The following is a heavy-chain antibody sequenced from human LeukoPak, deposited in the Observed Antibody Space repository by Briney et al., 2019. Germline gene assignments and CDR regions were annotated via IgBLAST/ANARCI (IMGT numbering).Heavy chain of an antibody. J-gene: IGHJ5*02. CDR3: ARALPWFDP. V-gene: IGHV4-34*01. Sequence: SETLSLTCAVYGGSFSGHYWSWIRQPPGKGLEWIGEINHSGSTNYNPSLKSRVTISVDTSKNQFSLKLSSVTAADTAVYYCARALPWFDPWGQGTLVTVSS. CDR2: INHSGST. CDR1: GGSFSGHY.